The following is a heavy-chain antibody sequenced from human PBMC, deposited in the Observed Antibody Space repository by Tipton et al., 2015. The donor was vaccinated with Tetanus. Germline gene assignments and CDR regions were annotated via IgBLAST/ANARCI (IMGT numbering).Heavy chain of an antibody. V-gene: IGHV3-NL1*01. CDR3: ARSSGFESSGYHIPPDS. CDR1: GFTFSNYG. Sequence: SLRLSCAASGFTFSNYGMHWVRQAPGKGLEWVSVIYNGVDAHGRETYDADSVRGRFTISRDNSQNTVYLQMKSLRAEDTAVYYCARSSGFESSGYHIPPDSWGRGTLVTVSS. J-gene: IGHJ5*01. D-gene: IGHD3-22*01. CDR2: IYNGVDAHGRET.